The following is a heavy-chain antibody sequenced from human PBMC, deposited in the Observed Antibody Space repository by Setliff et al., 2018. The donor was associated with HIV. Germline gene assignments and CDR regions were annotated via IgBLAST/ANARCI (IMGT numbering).Heavy chain of an antibody. D-gene: IGHD5-12*01. CDR3: GRGGYSGYVLY. J-gene: IGHJ4*02. V-gene: IGHV4-59*11. CDR1: GGSISSHY. Sequence: SETLSLTCTVSGGSISSHYWGWIRQPPGKGLEWIGSIYYSGSTNYNPSLKSRVTISVDTSKNQFSLKLSSVTAADTAVYYCGRGGYSGYVLYWGQGTLVTVSS. CDR2: IYYSGST.